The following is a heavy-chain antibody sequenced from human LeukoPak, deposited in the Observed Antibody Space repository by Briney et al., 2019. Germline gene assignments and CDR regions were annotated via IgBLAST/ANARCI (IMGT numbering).Heavy chain of an antibody. Sequence: SQTLSLTCIVPGGSISSGDRYGSWIRQSPGKGLEWIGYIYSTGNTYYNPSLKSRVIISVDTSKNQFSLELNSVTAADTAVYYCARDSYSYGYGGFDYWGQGILVTVSS. CDR2: IYSTGNT. V-gene: IGHV4-30-4*01. D-gene: IGHD5-18*01. CDR3: ARDSYSYGYGGFDY. J-gene: IGHJ4*02. CDR1: GGSISSGDRY.